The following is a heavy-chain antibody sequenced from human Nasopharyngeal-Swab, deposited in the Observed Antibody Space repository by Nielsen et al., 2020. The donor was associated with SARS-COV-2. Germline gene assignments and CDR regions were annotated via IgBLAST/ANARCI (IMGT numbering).Heavy chain of an antibody. CDR2: INPEATEK. CDR1: DFSRSFSQYW. Sequence: GESLKISCVASDFSRSFSQYWMTWVRQVAGRGLEWVATINPEATEKQYVDSVKGRFTISKDNSQNTLYLQMNSLRADDTAIYYCAKDYPELVGSSSIFDYWGQGILVTVSS. V-gene: IGHV3-7*05. CDR3: AKDYPELVGSSSIFDY. J-gene: IGHJ4*02. D-gene: IGHD3-10*01.